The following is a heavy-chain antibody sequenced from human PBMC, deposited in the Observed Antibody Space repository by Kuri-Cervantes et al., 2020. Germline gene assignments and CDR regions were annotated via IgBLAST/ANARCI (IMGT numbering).Heavy chain of an antibody. J-gene: IGHJ4*02. CDR2: IYYSGST. CDR3: ARDRIAEAAYPLAY. D-gene: IGHD6-19*01. V-gene: IGHV4-34*01. Sequence: GSLRLSCAVYGGSFSDYYWSWIRQPPGKGLEWIGSIYYSGSTYYNPSLKSRVTISVDTSKNQFSLKLSSVTAADTAVYYCARDRIAEAAYPLAYWGQGTLVTVSS. CDR1: GGSFSDYY.